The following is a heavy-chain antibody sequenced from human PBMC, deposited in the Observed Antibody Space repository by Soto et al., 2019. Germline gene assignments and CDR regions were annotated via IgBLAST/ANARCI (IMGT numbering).Heavy chain of an antibody. Sequence: GASVKVSCKASGYTFTSYGISWVRQAPGQGLEWMGWISAYNGNTNYAQKLQGRVTMTTDTSTSTAYMGLRSLRSDDTAVYYCAGHSSGWFSVSRFDPWGQGTLVTAPQ. CDR2: ISAYNGNT. D-gene: IGHD6-19*01. CDR3: AGHSSGWFSVSRFDP. CDR1: GYTFTSYG. J-gene: IGHJ5*02. V-gene: IGHV1-18*01.